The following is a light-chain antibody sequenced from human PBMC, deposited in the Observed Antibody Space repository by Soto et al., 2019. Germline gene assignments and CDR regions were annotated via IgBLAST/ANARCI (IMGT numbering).Light chain of an antibody. Sequence: QSALTQPASVSGSPGQSITISCTGTSSDFGGYNYVSWYQQHPGKDPKLMIYDVSNRPSGVSNRFSGSKSGNTASLTISGLQAEDEADYYCSSYTSSSTLGVVFGGGTQLTVL. CDR2: DVS. J-gene: IGLJ2*01. V-gene: IGLV2-14*01. CDR1: SSDFGGYNY. CDR3: SSYTSSSTLGVV.